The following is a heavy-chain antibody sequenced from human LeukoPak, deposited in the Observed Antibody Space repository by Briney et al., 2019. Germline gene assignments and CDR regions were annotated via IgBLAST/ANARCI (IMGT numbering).Heavy chain of an antibody. Sequence: PGGSLRLSCLASGFIFNSYTMKRVREAPGKGLEWVSTISPGVSGYTWYAESVKGRFTISRDNPENSLYLQMDSLRADDTAVYYCVRDVSRRIGMDVWGQGTTVTVSS. CDR1: GFIFNSYT. J-gene: IGHJ6*02. CDR3: VRDVSRRIGMDV. CDR2: ISPGVSGYT. V-gene: IGHV3-21*06. D-gene: IGHD2/OR15-2a*01.